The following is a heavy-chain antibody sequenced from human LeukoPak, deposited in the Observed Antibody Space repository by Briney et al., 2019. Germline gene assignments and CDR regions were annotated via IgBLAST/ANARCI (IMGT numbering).Heavy chain of an antibody. CDR3: ARDYSSGWTEGGDY. CDR2: INTYNGNT. J-gene: IGHJ4*02. D-gene: IGHD6-19*01. V-gene: IGHV1-18*01. Sequence: AASVKVSCKPSGYTFRSYGISWVRQAPGQGLEWMGWINTYNGNTNYAQKLQGRVTMTTDTSTSTAYMELRSLRSDDTAVYYCARDYSSGWTEGGDYWGQGTLVTVSS. CDR1: GYTFRSYG.